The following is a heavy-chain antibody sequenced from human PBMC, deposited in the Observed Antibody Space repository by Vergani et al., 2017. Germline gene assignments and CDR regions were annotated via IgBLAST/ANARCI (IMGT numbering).Heavy chain of an antibody. Sequence: EVQLVESGGGLVQPGGSLRLSCAASGFTFSSYWMHWVRQAPGKGLVWVSRINSDGSSTSYADSVKGRFTISRDNAKNKLYLQMNSLRAEDTAVYYCARVRGYSNYALYYYYGMDVWGQGTTVTVSS. D-gene: IGHD4-11*01. CDR1: GFTFSSYW. J-gene: IGHJ6*02. CDR2: INSDGSST. V-gene: IGHV3-74*01. CDR3: ARVRGYSNYALYYYYGMDV.